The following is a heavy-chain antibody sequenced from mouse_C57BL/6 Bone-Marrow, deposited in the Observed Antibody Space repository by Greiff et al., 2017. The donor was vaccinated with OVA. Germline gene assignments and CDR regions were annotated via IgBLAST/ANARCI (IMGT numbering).Heavy chain of an antibody. CDR3: ARKGYYGYDRAWFAY. CDR2: IYPSDSET. J-gene: IGHJ3*01. V-gene: IGHV1-61*01. Sequence: QVQLQQPGAELVRPGSSVKLSCKASGYTFTSYWMDWVKQRPGQGLEWIGNIYPSDSETHYNQKFKDKATLTVDKSPSTAYMQLSSLTSEDSAVYYGARKGYYGYDRAWFAYWGQGTLVTVSA. D-gene: IGHD2-2*01. CDR1: GYTFTSYW.